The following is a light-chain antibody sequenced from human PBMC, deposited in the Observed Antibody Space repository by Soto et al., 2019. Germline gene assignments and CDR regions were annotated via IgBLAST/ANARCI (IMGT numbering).Light chain of an antibody. J-gene: IGKJ5*01. Sequence: EIVLTQSPATLSLSPGERATLSCRASQSVSSYLAWYQQKPGQAPRLLIYDASNRATGIPARFSGSGSGTDFTLTTSSLEPEDFAVYYCQQHSNWPPAITFGQGTRLEIK. CDR1: QSVSSY. CDR2: DAS. V-gene: IGKV3-11*01. CDR3: QQHSNWPPAIT.